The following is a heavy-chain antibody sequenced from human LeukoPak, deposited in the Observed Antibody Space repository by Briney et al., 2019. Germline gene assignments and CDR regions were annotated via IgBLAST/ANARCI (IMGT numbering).Heavy chain of an antibody. D-gene: IGHD1-26*01. CDR3: ARVAVGATFFDY. CDR1: GGSIRSYY. Sequence: SETLSLTCTVSGGSIRSYYWSWIRQPPGKGLEWIGYIYYSGSTNYNPSLKSRVTISVDTSKNQFSLKLSSVTAADTAVYYCARVAVGATFFDYWGQGTLVTVSS. CDR2: IYYSGST. J-gene: IGHJ4*02. V-gene: IGHV4-59*01.